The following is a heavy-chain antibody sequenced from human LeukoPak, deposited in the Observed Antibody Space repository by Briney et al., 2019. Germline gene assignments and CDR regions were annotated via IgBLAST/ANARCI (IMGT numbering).Heavy chain of an antibody. CDR1: GYLFTGYY. J-gene: IGHJ5*02. V-gene: IGHV1-2*02. CDR2: INPNNGGT. CDR3: AREAITIFGVVSSGGNWFDP. D-gene: IGHD3-3*01. Sequence: ASVKVSCKASGYLFTGYYIHWVRQVPGQGLEWMGWINPNNGGTNYAQKFEGRVIMTRDTSSTVYMEVRRLRSDDTAIYYCAREAITIFGVVSSGGNWFDPWGQGTLVTVSS.